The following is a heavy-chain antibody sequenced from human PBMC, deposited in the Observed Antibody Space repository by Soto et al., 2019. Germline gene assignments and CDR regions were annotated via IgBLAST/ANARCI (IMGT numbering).Heavy chain of an antibody. V-gene: IGHV3-21*01. CDR1: GFTFSSYS. CDR3: ARAGDYDFWSGPILSYYMDV. J-gene: IGHJ6*03. D-gene: IGHD3-3*01. CDR2: ISSSSSYI. Sequence: GGSLRLSCAASGFTFSSYSMNWVRQAPGKGLEWVSSISSSSSYIYYADSVKGRFTISRDNAKNSLYLQMNSLRAEDTAVYYCARAGDYDFWSGPILSYYMDVWGKGTTVTVSS.